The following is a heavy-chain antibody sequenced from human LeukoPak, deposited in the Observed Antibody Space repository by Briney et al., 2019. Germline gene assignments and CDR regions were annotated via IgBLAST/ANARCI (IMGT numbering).Heavy chain of an antibody. V-gene: IGHV4-34*01. Sequence: SETLSLTCTVSGGSISSYYWSWIRQPPGKGLEWIGEINHSGSTNYNPSLKSRVTISVDTSKNQFSLKLSSVTVADTAVYYCARGSGRRWLQHTPYYFDYWGQGTLVTVSS. D-gene: IGHD5-24*01. CDR2: INHSGST. CDR3: ARGSGRRWLQHTPYYFDY. J-gene: IGHJ4*02. CDR1: GGSISSYY.